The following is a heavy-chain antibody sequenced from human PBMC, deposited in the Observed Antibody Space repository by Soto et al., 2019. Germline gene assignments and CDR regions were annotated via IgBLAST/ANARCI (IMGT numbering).Heavy chain of an antibody. Sequence: GGSLRLSCAASGFTFSNAWMSWVRQAPGKGLEWVGRIKSKTDGGTTDYAAPVKGRFTISRDDSKNTLYLQMNSLKTEDTAVYYCTTATGGYSLLYNLYFDYWGQGTLVTVSS. D-gene: IGHD1-1*01. J-gene: IGHJ4*02. V-gene: IGHV3-15*01. CDR3: TTATGGYSLLYNLYFDY. CDR1: GFTFSNAW. CDR2: IKSKTDGGTT.